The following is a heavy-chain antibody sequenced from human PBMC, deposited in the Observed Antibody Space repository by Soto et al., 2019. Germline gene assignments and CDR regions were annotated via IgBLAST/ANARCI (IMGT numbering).Heavy chain of an antibody. J-gene: IGHJ5*02. CDR3: ARTLRGYSGYDNWFDP. V-gene: IGHV1-69*13. CDR1: GGTFSSYA. D-gene: IGHD5-12*01. Sequence: ASVKVSCKASGGTFSSYAISWVRQAPGQGLEWMGGIIPIFGTANYAQKFQGRVTITADESTSTAYMELSSLRSEDTAVYYCARTLRGYSGYDNWFDPWGQGTLVTVSS. CDR2: IIPIFGTA.